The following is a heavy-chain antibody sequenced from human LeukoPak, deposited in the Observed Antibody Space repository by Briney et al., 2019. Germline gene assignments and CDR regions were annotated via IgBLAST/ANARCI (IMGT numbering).Heavy chain of an antibody. J-gene: IGHJ3*02. CDR3: AREAYCGGDCYSEVGFDAFDI. CDR1: GFTFSSYA. D-gene: IGHD2-21*02. CDR2: ISYDGSNK. Sequence: GGSLRLSCAASGFTFSSYAMHWVRQAPGKGLEWVAVISYDGSNKYYADSVKGRFTISRDNSKNTLYLQMNSLRAEDTAVYYCAREAYCGGDCYSEVGFDAFDIRGQGTMVTVSS. V-gene: IGHV3-30*04.